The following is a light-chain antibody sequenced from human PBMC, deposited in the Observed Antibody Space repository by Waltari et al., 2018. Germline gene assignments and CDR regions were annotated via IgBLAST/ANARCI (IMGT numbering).Light chain of an antibody. CDR1: QTFRTTY. V-gene: IGKV3-20*01. Sequence: EIVLTQSPGTLSLSPGERATLSCRASQTFRTTYLAWYQQKPGQAPTLLILGASSRATGIPDRFSGSGSGTDFSLTISSLEPEDFAVYYCQQYDVSPLTFGGGTKVEIK. J-gene: IGKJ4*01. CDR2: GAS. CDR3: QQYDVSPLT.